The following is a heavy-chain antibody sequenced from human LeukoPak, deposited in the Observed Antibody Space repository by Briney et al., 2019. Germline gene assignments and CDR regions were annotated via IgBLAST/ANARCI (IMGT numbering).Heavy chain of an antibody. D-gene: IGHD6-19*01. CDR3: ASQPLYSSGLLYDY. CDR1: GFTFSSYA. CDR2: ISGSGGST. J-gene: IGHJ4*02. V-gene: IGHV3-23*01. Sequence: AGSLSLSCAASGFTFSSYAMSWVRQAPGKGLEWVAAISGSGGSTYYADSVKGRFTISRDNSKNTLYLQMNSLRAEDTAVYYCASQPLYSSGLLYDYWGQGTL.